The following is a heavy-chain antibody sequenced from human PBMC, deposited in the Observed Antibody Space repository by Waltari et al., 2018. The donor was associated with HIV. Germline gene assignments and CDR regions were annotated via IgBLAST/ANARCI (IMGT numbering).Heavy chain of an antibody. V-gene: IGHV3-73*01. CDR3: TKSVGDSARGWFDP. Sequence: SFSGSAMHWVRQASGKGLEWVGRIRGKPNSYATAYAESLKGRFTISRDDSKNTAYLQMNSLKTEDTAVYYCTKSVGDSARGWFDPWGQGTLVTVSS. CDR2: IRGKPNSYAT. J-gene: IGHJ5*02. D-gene: IGHD4-17*01. CDR1: SFSGSA.